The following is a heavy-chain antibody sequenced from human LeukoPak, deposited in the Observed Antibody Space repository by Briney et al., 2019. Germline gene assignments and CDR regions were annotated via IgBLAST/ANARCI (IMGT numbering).Heavy chain of an antibody. CDR2: ISSSSSYI. D-gene: IGHD5-18*01. CDR3: ARDLWAAGYSYGYAS. Sequence: GGSLRLSCAASGFTFSSYSMNWVRQAPGKGLEWVSSISSSSSYIYYADSVKGRFTISRDNAKNSLYLQMNSLRAEDTAVYYCARDLWAAGYSYGYASWGQGTLVTVSS. J-gene: IGHJ5*02. CDR1: GFTFSSYS. V-gene: IGHV3-21*01.